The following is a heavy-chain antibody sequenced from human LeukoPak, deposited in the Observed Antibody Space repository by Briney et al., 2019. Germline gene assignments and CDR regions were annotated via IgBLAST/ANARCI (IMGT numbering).Heavy chain of an antibody. J-gene: IGHJ5*02. Sequence: GASVEVSCKASGNTFTAYYMHWVRQAPGQGLEWMGWINPNSGGTNYAQKFQGRVTMTRDTSISTAYMELSRLRSDDTAVYYCARDEGPQQLAPDTGFDPWGQGTLVTVSS. CDR3: ARDEGPQQLAPDTGFDP. CDR1: GNTFTAYY. D-gene: IGHD6-13*01. V-gene: IGHV1-2*02. CDR2: INPNSGGT.